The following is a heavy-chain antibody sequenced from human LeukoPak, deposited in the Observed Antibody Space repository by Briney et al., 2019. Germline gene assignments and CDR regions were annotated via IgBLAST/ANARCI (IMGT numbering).Heavy chain of an antibody. V-gene: IGHV1-8*01. Sequence: ASVKVSCKASGYTFTSYDINWVRQATGRGLEWMGWMNPNSGNTGYAQKFQGRVTMTRNTSISTAYMELSSLRSEDTAVYYCASTVSSWGAFDIWGQGTMVTVSS. CDR1: GYTFTSYD. J-gene: IGHJ3*02. D-gene: IGHD6-6*01. CDR3: ASTVSSWGAFDI. CDR2: MNPNSGNT.